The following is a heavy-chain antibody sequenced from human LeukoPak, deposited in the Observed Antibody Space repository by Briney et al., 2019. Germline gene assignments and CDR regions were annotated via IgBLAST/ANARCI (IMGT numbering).Heavy chain of an antibody. CDR2: ISDSGGSA. V-gene: IGHV3-23*01. CDR1: GFTFNTYA. J-gene: IGHJ5*02. Sequence: PGGSLRLSCAASGFTFNTYAMSWVRQAPGKGLEWDSAISDSGGSAYYADSVKGRFTISRDNSKNTLYLQMNSLRAEDTAVYYCAKAGYSYGYNWFDPWGQGTLVTVSS. D-gene: IGHD5-18*01. CDR3: AKAGYSYGYNWFDP.